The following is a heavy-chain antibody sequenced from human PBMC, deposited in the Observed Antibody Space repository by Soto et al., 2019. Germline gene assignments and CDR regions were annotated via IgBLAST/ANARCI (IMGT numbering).Heavy chain of an antibody. V-gene: IGHV3-30-3*01. D-gene: IGHD4-17*01. CDR1: GFTFSSYA. J-gene: IGHJ4*02. CDR2: ISYDGSNK. CDR3: ASAPTTVVTPYYFDY. Sequence: QVQLVESGGGVVQPGTSLRLSCAASGFTFSSYAMHWVRQAPGKGLEWVAVISYDGSNKYYADSVKGRVTISRDNSKNTLDRQMNIRRAEDKAVYYSASAPTTVVTPYYFDYWGQGTLVTVSS.